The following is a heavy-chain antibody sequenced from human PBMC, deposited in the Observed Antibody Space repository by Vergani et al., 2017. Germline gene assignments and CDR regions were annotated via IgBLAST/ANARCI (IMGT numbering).Heavy chain of an antibody. CDR3: ARGSAEPNGYSYGNPYALDI. V-gene: IGHV1-69*01. D-gene: IGHD5-18*01. J-gene: IGHJ3*02. Sequence: QVQLVQSGAEVKKPGSSVKVSCKASGGTFSSYAISWVRQAPGQGLEWMGGIIPIFGTANYAQKFQGRVTITADESTSTSYMELSSLRSEDTAVYYCARGSAEPNGYSYGNPYALDIWGQGTMVTVSS. CDR2: IIPIFGTA. CDR1: GGTFSSYA.